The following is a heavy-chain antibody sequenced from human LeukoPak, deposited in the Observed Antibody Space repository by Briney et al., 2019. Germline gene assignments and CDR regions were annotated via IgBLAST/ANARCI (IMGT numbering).Heavy chain of an antibody. CDR1: GFSFSSYA. CDR2: ISGSGGST. V-gene: IGHV3-23*01. D-gene: IGHD3-22*01. CDR3: AKGVYYYDSSGYYYTYHFDY. Sequence: GGSLRLSCAVSGFSFSSYAMSWVRQAPGKGLEWVSAISGSGGSTYYADSVKGRFTISRYNSKNTLFLQMNSLRAEDTAVYYCAKGVYYYDSSGYYYTYHFDYWGQGTLVTVSS. J-gene: IGHJ4*02.